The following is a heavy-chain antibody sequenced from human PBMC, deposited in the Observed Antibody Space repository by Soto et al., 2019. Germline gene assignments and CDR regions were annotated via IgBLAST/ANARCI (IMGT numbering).Heavy chain of an antibody. CDR2: IDPSDSYT. D-gene: IGHD3-3*01. Sequence: PGEPLKISCKGSGYSFTSYWISWVRQMPGKGLEWMGRIDPSDSYTNYSPSFQGHVTISADKSISTAYLQWSSLKASDTAMYYCARHYFDFWSGYPPMDVWGQGTTVTVSS. CDR3: ARHYFDFWSGYPPMDV. J-gene: IGHJ6*02. V-gene: IGHV5-10-1*01. CDR1: GYSFTSYW.